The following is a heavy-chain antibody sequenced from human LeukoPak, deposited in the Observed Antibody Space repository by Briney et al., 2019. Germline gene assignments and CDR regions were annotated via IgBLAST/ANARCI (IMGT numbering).Heavy chain of an antibody. CDR3: ARATNMLRGDYYFDY. Sequence: SETLSLTCAVYGESLSGYYWTWIRQPPGKGLEWIGEINHSGITNYNPSLKSRVTISSDTSKNQFFLRLSSVTAADTAVYYCARATNMLRGDYYFDYWGQGTLVTVSS. J-gene: IGHJ4*02. CDR1: GESLSGYY. V-gene: IGHV4-34*01. D-gene: IGHD3-10*01. CDR2: INHSGIT.